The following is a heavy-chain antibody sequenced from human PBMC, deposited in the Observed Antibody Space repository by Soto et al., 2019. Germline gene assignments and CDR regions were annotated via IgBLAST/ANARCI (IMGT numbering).Heavy chain of an antibody. CDR1: GGSISSGGYY. CDR3: ARAQDYYDSSGYYYYGMDV. CDR2: IYYSGST. J-gene: IGHJ6*02. V-gene: IGHV4-31*03. D-gene: IGHD3-22*01. Sequence: SETLSLTCTVSGGSISSGGYYWSWIRQHPGKGLEWIRYIYYSGSTYYNPSLKSRVTISVDTSKNQFSLKLSSVTAADTAVYYCARAQDYYDSSGYYYYGMDVWGQGTTVTVSS.